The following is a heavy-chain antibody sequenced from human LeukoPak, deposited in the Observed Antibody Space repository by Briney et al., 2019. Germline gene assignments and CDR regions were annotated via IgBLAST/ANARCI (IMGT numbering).Heavy chain of an antibody. CDR3: AREVIATAGYDY. CDR1: GGSISSYY. D-gene: IGHD6-13*01. V-gene: IGHV4-59*01. Sequence: SETLSLTCTVSGGSISSYYWSWIRQPPGKGLEWIGYIYYSGSTSYNPSLKSRVTISVDTSKNHFSLRLSSVTPADTAVYYCAREVIATAGYDYWGQGTLVTVSS. J-gene: IGHJ4*02. CDR2: IYYSGST.